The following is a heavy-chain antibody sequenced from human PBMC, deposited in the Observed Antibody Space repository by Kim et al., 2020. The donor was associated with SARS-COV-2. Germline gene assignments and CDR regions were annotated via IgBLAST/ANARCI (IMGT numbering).Heavy chain of an antibody. CDR2: IIPIFGTA. D-gene: IGHD3-9*01. V-gene: IGHV1-69*06. Sequence: SVKVSCKASGGTFSSYAISWVRQAPGQGLEWMGGIIPIFGTANYAQKFQGRVTITADKSTSTAYMELSSLRSEDTAVYYCARRRSSYYDILTGTYYFDYWGQGTLVTVSS. CDR1: GGTFSSYA. J-gene: IGHJ4*02. CDR3: ARRRSSYYDILTGTYYFDY.